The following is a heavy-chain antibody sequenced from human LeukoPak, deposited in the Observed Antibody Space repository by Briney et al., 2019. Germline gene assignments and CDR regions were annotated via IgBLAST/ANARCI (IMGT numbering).Heavy chain of an antibody. CDR1: GFTFSSYG. Sequence: GGSLRLSCAASGFTFSSYGMSWVRQAPGKGLEWVSTISASGGSTYYADSVKGRFTISRDNSKNTLYLQMNSLRVEDTAVYYCAKGTERYSKNFDYWGQGILVSVSS. J-gene: IGHJ4*02. CDR3: AKGTERYSKNFDY. V-gene: IGHV3-23*01. D-gene: IGHD3-9*01. CDR2: ISASGGST.